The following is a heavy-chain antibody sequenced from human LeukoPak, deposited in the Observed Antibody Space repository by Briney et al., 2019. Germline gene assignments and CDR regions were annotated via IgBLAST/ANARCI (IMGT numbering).Heavy chain of an antibody. CDR3: AKAVRSMVTGGGYFDS. D-gene: IGHD3-10*01. CDR2: LSGGGDSR. CDR1: GFAFSNYA. V-gene: IGHV3-23*01. Sequence: GGSLRLSCAASGFAFSNYAMSWARQAPGKGLEWVSSLSGGGDSRYYADSVMGRFTISRDNSKNTLYLQMNSLRAEDTAVYYCAKAVRSMVTGGGYFDSWGQGTLVTVSS. J-gene: IGHJ4*02.